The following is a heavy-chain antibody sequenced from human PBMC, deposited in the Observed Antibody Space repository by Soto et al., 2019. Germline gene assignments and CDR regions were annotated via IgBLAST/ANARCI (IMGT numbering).Heavy chain of an antibody. V-gene: IGHV3-23*01. CDR3: ARAPTETTTLLDC. Sequence: GGSLRLSCAASGFTVSASAMSWVRQAPGKGLEWVSAIGGSGAGTWCADSVKGRFTVSRDNSRSTLYLQMNNLRVEDTAIYYCARAPTETTTLLDCWGQGTLVTVSS. J-gene: IGHJ4*02. CDR1: GFTVSASA. CDR2: IGGSGAGT. D-gene: IGHD4-17*01.